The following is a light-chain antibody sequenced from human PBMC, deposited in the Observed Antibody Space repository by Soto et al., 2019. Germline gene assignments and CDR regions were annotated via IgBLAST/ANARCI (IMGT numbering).Light chain of an antibody. CDR1: QSVSSSY. J-gene: IGKJ1*01. CDR3: QHYGSSVWT. V-gene: IGKV3-20*01. CDR2: GAS. Sequence: EIVLTQSPGTLSLSPGERATLSCRASQSVSSSYVAWYQQKPGQAPRLLIYGASSRAAGIPDRISGSGSGTDFTLAISRLEPEDFAVYYCQHYGSSVWTFGQGTKVAIK.